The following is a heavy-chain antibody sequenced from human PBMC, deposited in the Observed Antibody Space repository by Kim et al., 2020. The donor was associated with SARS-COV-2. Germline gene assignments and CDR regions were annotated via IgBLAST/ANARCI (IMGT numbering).Heavy chain of an antibody. Sequence: GGSLRLSCAASGFTFSSYSMNWVRQAPGKGLEWVSSISSSSSYIYYAESVKGRFTIARDKAKNSLYLQMNSLRAEDTAVDYCARDFRGGGWFGGVITDYYGMDVWGQGTTLTFSS. CDR2: ISSSSSYI. CDR1: GFTFSSYS. D-gene: IGHD3-16*01. J-gene: IGHJ6*02. CDR3: ARDFRGGGWFGGVITDYYGMDV. V-gene: IGHV3-21*01.